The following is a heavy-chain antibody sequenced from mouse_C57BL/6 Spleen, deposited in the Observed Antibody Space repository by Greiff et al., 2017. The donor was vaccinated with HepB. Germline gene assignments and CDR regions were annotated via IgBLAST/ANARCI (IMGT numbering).Heavy chain of an antibody. CDR1: GYTFTSYW. Sequence: QVQLQQPGAELVKPGASVKLSCKASGYTFTSYWMHWVKQRPGQGLEWIGMIHPNSGSTNYNEKFKSKATLTVDKSSSTAYMQLSSLTSEDSAVYYCARDWDVHYFDYWGQGTTLTVAS. J-gene: IGHJ2*01. D-gene: IGHD4-1*01. CDR2: IHPNSGST. V-gene: IGHV1-64*01. CDR3: ARDWDVHYFDY.